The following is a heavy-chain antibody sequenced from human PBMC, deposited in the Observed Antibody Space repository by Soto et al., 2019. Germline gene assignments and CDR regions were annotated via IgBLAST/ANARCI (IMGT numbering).Heavy chain of an antibody. CDR2: IYATGTT. Sequence: SETLSLTCTVSGASISGSYWSWIRKSPGKGLEWLGRIYATGTTDYNPSLKSRVMMSVDTSKKQFSLKLRSVTAADTAVYYCVRDGTKTLRDWVDPWGQG. D-gene: IGHD1-1*01. CDR3: VRDGTKTLRDWVDP. CDR1: GASISGSY. J-gene: IGHJ5*02. V-gene: IGHV4-4*07.